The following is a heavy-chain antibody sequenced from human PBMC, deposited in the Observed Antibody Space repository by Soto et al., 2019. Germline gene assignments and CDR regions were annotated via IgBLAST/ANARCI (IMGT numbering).Heavy chain of an antibody. CDR3: ARMESFGSLNWFDP. D-gene: IGHD5-18*01. Sequence: GASVKVSCKASGYTFTNNDVSWVRQATGQGLEWMGWMNPGSGDTGYAQKFQGRVTMTRDISIATAYMELNSLTSEDTAIYYCARMESFGSLNWFDPCRQRPLVTVSS. V-gene: IGHV1-8*02. CDR2: MNPGSGDT. CDR1: GYTFTNND. J-gene: IGHJ5*02.